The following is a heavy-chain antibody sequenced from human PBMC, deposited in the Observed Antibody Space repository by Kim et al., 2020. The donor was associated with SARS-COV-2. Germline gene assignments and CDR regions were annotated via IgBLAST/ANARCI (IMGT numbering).Heavy chain of an antibody. D-gene: IGHD6-19*01. CDR2: ISDSGGAT. V-gene: IGHV3-23*01. Sequence: GGSLRLSCAASGFTFPSYAMTWVRQAPGKGLEWVSFISDSGGATYYADSVKGRFTISRDTSKNTLFLQMNSLRGEDTAIYYCAKMGLQWPPQYYFDYWGQGTLVTVSS. CDR1: GFTFPSYA. CDR3: AKMGLQWPPQYYFDY. J-gene: IGHJ4*02.